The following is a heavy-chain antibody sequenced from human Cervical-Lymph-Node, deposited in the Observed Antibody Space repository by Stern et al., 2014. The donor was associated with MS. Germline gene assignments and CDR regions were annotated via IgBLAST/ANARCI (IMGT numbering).Heavy chain of an antibody. Sequence: QVQLVESGAEVKKPGASVKISCKAPVYKFTNYYIHWMRQAPGQGPEWMGMINPSGDSTTYAQKFQGRVTMTRDTSTSTVYMELSRLRSEDAAVYYCASGRLGYWGQGTQVTVSS. CDR2: INPSGDST. CDR1: VYKFTNYY. J-gene: IGHJ4*02. V-gene: IGHV1-46*01. CDR3: ASGRLGY.